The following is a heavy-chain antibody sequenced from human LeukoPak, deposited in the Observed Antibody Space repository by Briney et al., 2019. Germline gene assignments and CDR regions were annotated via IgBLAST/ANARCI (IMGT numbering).Heavy chain of an antibody. CDR3: ARTRFDYVDY. Sequence: GESLKICCQGSGYSYTSYWIGWVRQMPGKGLEWMGIIYPGDSDTRYSPSFQGQVTISADKSISTAYLQWSSLKASDTAMYYCARTRFDYVDYWGQGTLVTVSS. V-gene: IGHV5-51*01. CDR2: IYPGDSDT. J-gene: IGHJ4*02. D-gene: IGHD3-16*01. CDR1: GYSYTSYW.